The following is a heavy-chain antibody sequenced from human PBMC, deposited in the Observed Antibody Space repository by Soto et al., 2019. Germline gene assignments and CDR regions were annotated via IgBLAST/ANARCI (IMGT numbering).Heavy chain of an antibody. Sequence: VGSLRLSCAASEFSFSSYAMHWIRQAPGKGLEWVAVISFDGNIIQYADSVKGRFIISRDNSKNTLYLQMNSLRGEDTAVYYCARTFHTISYYFDYWGQGTLVTVSS. J-gene: IGHJ4*02. V-gene: IGHV3-30*16. CDR2: ISFDGNII. CDR3: ARTFHTISYYFDY. CDR1: EFSFSSYA.